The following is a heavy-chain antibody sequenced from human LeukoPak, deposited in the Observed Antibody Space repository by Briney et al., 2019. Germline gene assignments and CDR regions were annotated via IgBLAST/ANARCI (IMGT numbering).Heavy chain of an antibody. D-gene: IGHD4-23*01. J-gene: IGHJ5*02. CDR2: INPSGGST. Sequence: ASVKVSCKASGYTFTGYYMHWVRQAPGQGLEWMGIINPSGGSTSYAQKFQDRVTMTRDTSTSTVYMELSSLRSEDTAVYYCAKDLRWDHPGFDPWGQGTLVIVSS. CDR3: AKDLRWDHPGFDP. V-gene: IGHV1-46*01. CDR1: GYTFTGYY.